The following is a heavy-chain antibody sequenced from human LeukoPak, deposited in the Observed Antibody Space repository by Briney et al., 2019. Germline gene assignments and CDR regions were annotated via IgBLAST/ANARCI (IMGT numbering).Heavy chain of an antibody. V-gene: IGHV1-24*01. CDR3: ATRTGGKGIAAAGYDY. D-gene: IGHD6-13*01. Sequence: ASVKVCCKVAGYTLTELSIHWVRQAPGKGLGWMGGFDPDDGTTTYAQKFQGRVTMTEDTSTDTAYMELSSMRSEDTAVYYGATRTGGKGIAAAGYDYWGQGTLVTVSS. CDR2: FDPDDGTT. CDR1: GYTLTELS. J-gene: IGHJ4*02.